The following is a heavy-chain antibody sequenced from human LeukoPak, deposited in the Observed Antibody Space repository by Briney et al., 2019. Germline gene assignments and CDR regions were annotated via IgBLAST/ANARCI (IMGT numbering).Heavy chain of an antibody. CDR2: IYHSGST. J-gene: IGHJ4*02. V-gene: IGHV4-4*02. CDR1: GGSISSSNW. D-gene: IGHD2-15*01. Sequence: SETLSLTCAVSGGSISSSNWWGWVRQPPGKGLGWIGEIYHSGSTNYNPSLKSRVTISVDKSKNQFSLKLSSVTAADTAVYYCARGRGGYCSGGSCYDLDYWGQGTLVTVSS. CDR3: ARGRGGYCSGGSCYDLDY.